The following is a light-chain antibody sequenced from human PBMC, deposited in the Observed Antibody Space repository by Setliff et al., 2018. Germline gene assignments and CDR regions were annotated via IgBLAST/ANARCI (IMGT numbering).Light chain of an antibody. V-gene: IGLV2-8*01. CDR2: EVT. Sequence: ALTQPPSASGSPGQSVTISCTGTSSDVGGYNYVSWYQQHPGKAPKLMIYEVTKRPSGVPDRFSGSKSGNTASLTVSGLQADDEADYYCSAYAGNTNGGVFGTGTKVTGL. J-gene: IGLJ1*01. CDR1: SSDVGGYNY. CDR3: SAYAGNTNGGV.